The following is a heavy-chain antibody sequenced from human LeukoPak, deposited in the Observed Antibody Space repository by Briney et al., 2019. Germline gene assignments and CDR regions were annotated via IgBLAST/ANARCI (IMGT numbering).Heavy chain of an antibody. D-gene: IGHD2-8*01. CDR1: GGSISSYY. V-gene: IGHV4-59*08. J-gene: IGHJ5*02. CDR2: IYYSGST. CDR3: ARHMGSATGLRWFDP. Sequence: PSETLSLTCTVSGGSISSYYWSWIRQPPGKGLEWIGYIYYSGSTNYNPSLKSRVTISVDTSKNQFSLKLSSVTAADTAVYYCARHMGSATGLRWFDPWGQGTLVTVSS.